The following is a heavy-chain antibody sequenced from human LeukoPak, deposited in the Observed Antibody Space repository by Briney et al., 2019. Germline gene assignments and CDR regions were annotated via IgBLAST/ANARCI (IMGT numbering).Heavy chain of an antibody. D-gene: IGHD1-26*01. CDR2: IRYDGSNK. V-gene: IGHV3-30*02. Sequence: GGSLRLSCAASGFTFSSYGMHWVRQAPGKGLEWVAFIRYDGSNKYYADSVKGRFTISRDNSKNTLYLQMNSMKAEDTAVYYCAKDGVREWEPRGGNFDYWGQGTLVTVSS. CDR3: AKDGVREWEPRGGNFDY. CDR1: GFTFSSYG. J-gene: IGHJ4*02.